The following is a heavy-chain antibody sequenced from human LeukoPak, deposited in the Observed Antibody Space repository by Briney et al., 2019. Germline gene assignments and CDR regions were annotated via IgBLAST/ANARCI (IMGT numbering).Heavy chain of an antibody. CDR2: INPNSGGT. J-gene: IGHJ6*03. Sequence: ASVKVSCKASGYTFTGYYMHWVRQAPGQGLEWMGWINPNSGGTNYAQKLQGRVTMTTDTSTSTAYMELRSLRSDDTAVYYCARDKYYDILTGYYPDYYYYYYMDVWGKGTTVTVSS. CDR3: ARDKYYDILTGYYPDYYYYYYMDV. V-gene: IGHV1-2*02. D-gene: IGHD3-9*01. CDR1: GYTFTGYY.